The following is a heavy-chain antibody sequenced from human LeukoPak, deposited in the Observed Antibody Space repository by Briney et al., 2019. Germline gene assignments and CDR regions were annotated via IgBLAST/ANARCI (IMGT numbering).Heavy chain of an antibody. J-gene: IGHJ4*02. CDR1: GFTFSKAW. CDR2: IKSKTEGGTT. V-gene: IGHV3-15*01. D-gene: IGHD3-10*01. CDR3: TTDPYYYGSGSFLPYYDY. Sequence: PGGSLGLSCAASGFTFSKAWMSGVRQAPGKGLDWVGRIKSKTEGGTTDYAAPVKGRFTISKDDSKTTLYLQMDSLKTEDTAVYYCTTDPYYYGSGSFLPYYDYWGQGTLVTVSS.